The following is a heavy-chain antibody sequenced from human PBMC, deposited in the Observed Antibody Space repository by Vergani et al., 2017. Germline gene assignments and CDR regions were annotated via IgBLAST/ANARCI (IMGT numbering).Heavy chain of an antibody. Sequence: QVNLQESGPGLVKPSETLSLTCAVSGDSISSGNNWGWIRQPPGKGLEWIGSLSTTGGATHASHNPSLKSRVSISVDTSKSQFSLRLTSVTAADTAVYYCARAPSIAAAGIDYWGQGTLVTVSS. CDR1: GDSISSGNN. V-gene: IGHV4-38-2*01. CDR2: STTGGAT. D-gene: IGHD6-13*01. CDR3: ARAPSIAAAGIDY. J-gene: IGHJ4*02.